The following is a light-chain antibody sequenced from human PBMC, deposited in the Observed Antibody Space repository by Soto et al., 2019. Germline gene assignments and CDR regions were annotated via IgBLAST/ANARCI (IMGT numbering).Light chain of an antibody. CDR3: QQYNSAPFT. Sequence: SQMPQSHSTLSGSVGDRVTVTCRASQTISSWLAWYQQKPGKAPELLIYAASTLQSGVPSRFSGSGSGTDFTLTISCLQSEDFATYYCQQYNSAPFTFGGGTKVDI. CDR1: QTISSW. V-gene: IGKV1-5*01. J-gene: IGKJ4*01. CDR2: AAS.